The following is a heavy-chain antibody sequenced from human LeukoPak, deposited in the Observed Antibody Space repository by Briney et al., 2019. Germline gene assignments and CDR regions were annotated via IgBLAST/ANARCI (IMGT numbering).Heavy chain of an antibody. J-gene: IGHJ5*02. D-gene: IGHD3-22*01. V-gene: IGHV4-34*01. CDR1: GGSFSGYY. Sequence: SETLSLTCAVYGGSFSGYYWSWIRQPPGKGLERIGELNHSGSTNYNPSLKSRVTISVDTSKNQFSLKLSSVTAADTAVYYCASRRRRAYDSSGYLGNWFDPWGQGTLVTVSS. CDR3: ASRRRRAYDSSGYLGNWFDP. CDR2: LNHSGST.